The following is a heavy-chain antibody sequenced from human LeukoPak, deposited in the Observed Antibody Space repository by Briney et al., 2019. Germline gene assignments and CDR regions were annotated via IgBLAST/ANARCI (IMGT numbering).Heavy chain of an antibody. V-gene: IGHV1-2*06. D-gene: IGHD3-3*01. CDR1: GYTFTGYY. J-gene: IGHJ4*02. Sequence: GASVKVSCKASGYTFTGYYMHWVRQAPGQGLEWMGRINPNSGGTNYAQKFQGRVTMTRDTSISTAYMELSRLRSDDTAVYYCARERITIFGVVIPNLAFDYWGQGILVTVSS. CDR2: INPNSGGT. CDR3: ARERITIFGVVIPNLAFDY.